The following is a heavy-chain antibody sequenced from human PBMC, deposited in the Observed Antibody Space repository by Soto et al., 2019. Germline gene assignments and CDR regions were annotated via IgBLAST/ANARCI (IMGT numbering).Heavy chain of an antibody. V-gene: IGHV4-34*01. D-gene: IGHD3-22*01. J-gene: IGHJ6*02. CDR2: INHSGST. CDR3: ARARRGVAMIVVVTHHYYYGMDV. Sequence: SETLSLTCAVYGGSFSGYYWSWIRQPPGKGLEWIGEINHSGSTNYNPSLKSRVTISVDTSKNQFSLKLSSVTAADTAVYYCARARRGVAMIVVVTHHYYYGMDVWGQGTTVTVSS. CDR1: GGSFSGYY.